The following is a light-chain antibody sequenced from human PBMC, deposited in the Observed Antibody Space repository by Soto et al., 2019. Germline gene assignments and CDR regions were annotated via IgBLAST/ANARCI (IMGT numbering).Light chain of an antibody. Sequence: EIVLTQSPTTLSLSPGERATLSCRASQSVSSYLIWYQQRPGQAPRLLISDASNRATGIPTRFSGSGSGTDFTLTISSFEPEDCAVYYCQQRADWPITFGQGTRLEIK. CDR2: DAS. CDR1: QSVSSY. CDR3: QQRADWPIT. V-gene: IGKV3-11*01. J-gene: IGKJ5*01.